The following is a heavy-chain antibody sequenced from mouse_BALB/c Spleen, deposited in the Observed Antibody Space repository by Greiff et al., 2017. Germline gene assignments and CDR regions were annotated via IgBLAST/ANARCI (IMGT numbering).Heavy chain of an antibody. CDR2: ISYDGSN. D-gene: IGHD1-1*01. Sequence: EVKLMESGPGLVKPSQSLSLTCSVTGYSITSGYYWTWIRQFPGNKLEWMGYISYDGSNNYNPSLKNRISITRDTSKNQFFLKLNSVTTEDTATYYCARGGSRGDCFDYWGQGTTLTVSS. J-gene: IGHJ2*01. CDR1: GYSITSGYY. V-gene: IGHV3-6*02. CDR3: ARGGSRGDCFDY.